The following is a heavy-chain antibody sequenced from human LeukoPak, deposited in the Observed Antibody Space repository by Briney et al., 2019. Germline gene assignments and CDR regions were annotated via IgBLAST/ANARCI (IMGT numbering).Heavy chain of an antibody. V-gene: IGHV3-66*01. CDR3: ARDEPSPDSTDLDY. Sequence: PGGSLRLSCAASGLTVSSNSMTWVRQAPGKGLEWVSVIYSGGSTYYADSVKGRFTISRDKNTLYLQMNSLRADDTAVYYCARDEPSPDSTDLDYWGQGTLVTVSS. CDR1: GLTVSSNS. CDR2: IYSGGST. D-gene: IGHD2/OR15-2a*01. J-gene: IGHJ4*02.